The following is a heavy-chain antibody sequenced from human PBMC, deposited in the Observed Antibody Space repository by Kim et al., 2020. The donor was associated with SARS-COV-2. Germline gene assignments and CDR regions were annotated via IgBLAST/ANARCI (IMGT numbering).Heavy chain of an antibody. CDR3: GKTLSSSWPYYGMDV. J-gene: IGHJ6*02. Sequence: GESLKISCKGSGYSFTSYWISWVRQMPGKGLEWMGRIDPSDSYTNYSPSFQGHVTISADKSISTAYLQWSSLKASDTAMYYCGKTLSSSWPYYGMDVWGQGTTVTVSS. V-gene: IGHV5-10-1*01. D-gene: IGHD6-13*01. CDR2: IDPSDSYT. CDR1: GYSFTSYW.